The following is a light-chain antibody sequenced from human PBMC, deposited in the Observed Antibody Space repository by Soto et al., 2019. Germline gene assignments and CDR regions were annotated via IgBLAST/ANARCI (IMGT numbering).Light chain of an antibody. CDR1: SSNIGNNY. CDR3: GTWASSLSGRV. J-gene: IGLJ3*02. Sequence: QSVLTQPPSVSAAPGQTVTISCSGSSSNIGNNYVSWYQQLPGTAPKLLIYENNKRPSGIPDRFSGSKSGTSATLGITGLQTGDEADYYCGTWASSLSGRVFGGGTKVTVL. V-gene: IGLV1-51*02. CDR2: ENN.